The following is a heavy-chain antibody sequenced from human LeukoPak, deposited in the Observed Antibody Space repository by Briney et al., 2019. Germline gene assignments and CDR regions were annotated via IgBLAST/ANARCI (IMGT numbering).Heavy chain of an antibody. V-gene: IGHV3-23*01. CDR2: ISGNGGST. D-gene: IGHD2-2*01. CDR1: GFTFSSYG. Sequence: GGTLRLSCAASGFTFSSYGMSWVRQAPGKGLEWVSAISGNGGSTYYADSVKGRFTISRDNSKNTLYLQMNSLRAEDTAVYYCAKLTGVVVVPAANDYWGQGTLVTVSS. J-gene: IGHJ4*02. CDR3: AKLTGVVVVPAANDY.